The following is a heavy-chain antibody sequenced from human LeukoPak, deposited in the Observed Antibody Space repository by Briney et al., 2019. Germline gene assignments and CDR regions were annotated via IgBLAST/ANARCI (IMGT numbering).Heavy chain of an antibody. CDR3: AKDYGDPTPFDL. J-gene: IGHJ2*01. V-gene: IGHV3-23*01. CDR2: ISGSGGST. Sequence: PGGSLRLSCAASGFTFSSYAMSWVRQAPGKGLEWVSAISGSGGSTYYAASVKGRFTISRDNSKNTLYLQMNSLRDEDTAVYYCAKDYGDPTPFDLWGRGTLVTVSS. D-gene: IGHD4-17*01. CDR1: GFTFSSYA.